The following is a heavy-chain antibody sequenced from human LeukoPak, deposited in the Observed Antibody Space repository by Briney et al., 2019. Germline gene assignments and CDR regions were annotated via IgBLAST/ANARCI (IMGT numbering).Heavy chain of an antibody. Sequence: GGSLRLSCEASEFIFSNYWMSWVSQAPGRGLEWVANIKEDGGDKYYVDSVKGRFTISRDNAKRSLYLQMSSLRAEDTAVYYCARDTFRGDLDYWGQGTLVTVSS. CDR1: EFIFSNYW. D-gene: IGHD2/OR15-2a*01. CDR2: IKEDGGDK. J-gene: IGHJ4*02. V-gene: IGHV3-7*01. CDR3: ARDTFRGDLDY.